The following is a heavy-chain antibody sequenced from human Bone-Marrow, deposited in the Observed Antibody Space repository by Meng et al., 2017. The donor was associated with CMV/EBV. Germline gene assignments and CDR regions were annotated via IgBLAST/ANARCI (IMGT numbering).Heavy chain of an antibody. V-gene: IGHV3-13*01. CDR2: IGTAGDT. CDR3: ASHAPYYDFRSGYDKGYFDL. D-gene: IGHD3-3*01. Sequence: GGSLRLSCAASGFTFSSYDMHWVRQATGKGLEWVSAIGTAGDTYYPGSVKGRFTISRENAKNSLYLQMNSLRAGDTAVYYCASHAPYYDFRSGYDKGYFDLWGRGTLVTVSS. CDR1: GFTFSSYD. J-gene: IGHJ2*01.